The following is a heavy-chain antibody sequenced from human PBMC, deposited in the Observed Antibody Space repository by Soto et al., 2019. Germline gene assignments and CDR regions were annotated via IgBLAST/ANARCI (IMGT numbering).Heavy chain of an antibody. CDR1: GYTFTSYD. Sequence: ASVKVSCKASGYTFTSYDINWVRQATGQGLEWMGWMNPNSGNTGYAQKFQGRDTMTRNTSISTAYMELSRLRSEDTAVYYCARGRRGVVAATLIRDYYYYMDVWGKGTTVTVSS. D-gene: IGHD2-15*01. CDR3: ARGRRGVVAATLIRDYYYYMDV. J-gene: IGHJ6*03. V-gene: IGHV1-8*01. CDR2: MNPNSGNT.